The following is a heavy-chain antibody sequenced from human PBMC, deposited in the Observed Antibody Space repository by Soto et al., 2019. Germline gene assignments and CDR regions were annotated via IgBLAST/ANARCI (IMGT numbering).Heavy chain of an antibody. CDR2: SSVRRAGNT. D-gene: IGHD2-21*02. CDR3: TPWLTAHFDY. Sequence: EGTVRHCCAASALAFSRETINWVRRGPGKKLRWVATSSVRRAGNTHYSDSVRGRFTLSRDYSRNILFLQMDSLRADDTALYYCTPWLTAHFDYWGRGTQVTGAS. CDR1: ALAFSRET. J-gene: IGHJ4*02. V-gene: IGHV3-23*01.